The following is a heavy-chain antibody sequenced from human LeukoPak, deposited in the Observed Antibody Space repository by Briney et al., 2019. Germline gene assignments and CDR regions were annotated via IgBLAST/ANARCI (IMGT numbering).Heavy chain of an antibody. Sequence: PGGSLRLSCAASGFTFSSYAMSWVRQAPGKGLEWVGFIRSKTHGGTTEFAAPVKGRFSISRDDSKRIAYLQMNSLKTEDTAVYYCTRDGIPETNWSGYYIDYWGQGTLVTVSS. CDR1: GFTFSSYA. D-gene: IGHD3-3*01. CDR2: IRSKTHGGTT. CDR3: TRDGIPETNWSGYYIDY. J-gene: IGHJ4*02. V-gene: IGHV3-49*04.